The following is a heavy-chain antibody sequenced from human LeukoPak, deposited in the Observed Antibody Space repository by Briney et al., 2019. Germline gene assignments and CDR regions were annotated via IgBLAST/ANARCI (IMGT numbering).Heavy chain of an antibody. CDR3: AKILYSGYDFGMVVDY. J-gene: IGHJ4*02. CDR2: ISYDGSNK. D-gene: IGHD5-12*01. V-gene: IGHV3-30*18. CDR1: GFTFSSYG. Sequence: GGSLRLSCAASGFTFSSYGMHWVRQAPGKGLEWVAVISYDGSNKYYADSVKGRFTISRDNSKNTLYLQMNSLRAEDTAVYYCAKILYSGYDFGMVVDYWGQGTLVTVSS.